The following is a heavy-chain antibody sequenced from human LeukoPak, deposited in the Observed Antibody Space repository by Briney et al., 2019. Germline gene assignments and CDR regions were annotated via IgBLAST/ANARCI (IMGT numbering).Heavy chain of an antibody. Sequence: SETLSLTCTVSLDSTTSNFWSWVRQPPGKGLEWIGEIHRSGSTNYNPSLQSRVTISIDRSKNQIALELSSVTAADTAGYYCAREIVGGFNPGAYWGQGTLVTVSS. J-gene: IGHJ4*02. D-gene: IGHD1-14*01. CDR2: IHRSGST. V-gene: IGHV4-4*02. CDR3: AREIVGGFNPGAY. CDR1: LDSTTSNF.